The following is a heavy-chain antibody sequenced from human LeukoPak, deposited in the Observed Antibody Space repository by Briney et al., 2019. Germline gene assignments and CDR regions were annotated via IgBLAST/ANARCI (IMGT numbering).Heavy chain of an antibody. CDR2: ISAYNGNT. CDR3: ARERAVVYDMDV. CDR1: GYTFTSYG. V-gene: IGHV1-18*01. D-gene: IGHD6-19*01. Sequence: ASVEVSCKASGYTFTSYGISWVRQAPGQGLEWMGWISAYNGNTNYAQKLQGRVTMTTDTSTSTAYMELRSLRSDDTAVYYCARERAVVYDMDVWGQGTTVIVSS. J-gene: IGHJ6*02.